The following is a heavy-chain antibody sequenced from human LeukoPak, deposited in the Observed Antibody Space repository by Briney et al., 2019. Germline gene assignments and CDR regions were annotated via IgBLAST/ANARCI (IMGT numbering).Heavy chain of an antibody. CDR1: GGTFSSYA. CDR2: IIPIFGTA. J-gene: IGHJ5*02. Sequence: ASVKLSCKASGGTFSSYALSWDRQAPGQGLEWMGGIIPIFGTANYAQKFQGRVTITTDESTSTAYMELSSVRSEDTAVYYCARGEKKTNGFDPWGQGTLVTVSS. CDR3: ARGEKKTNGFDP. V-gene: IGHV1-69*05.